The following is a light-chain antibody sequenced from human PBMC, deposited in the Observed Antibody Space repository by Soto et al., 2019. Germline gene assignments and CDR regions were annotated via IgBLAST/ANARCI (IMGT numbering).Light chain of an antibody. CDR3: QQYYRYWT. CDR2: GAS. J-gene: IGKJ1*01. V-gene: IGKV1-5*01. CDR1: QSVTRS. Sequence: DMQMAEATCCLCASVGDRVTISFRASQSVTRSLAWYQQKPGKAPKLLIYGASSLQGGVPSRFSGSGSGTEFTLTISRLQTDDFATYYCQQYYRYWTFGQGTKVDIK.